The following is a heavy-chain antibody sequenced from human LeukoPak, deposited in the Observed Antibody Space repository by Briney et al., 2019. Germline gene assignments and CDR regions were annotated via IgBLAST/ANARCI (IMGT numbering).Heavy chain of an antibody. CDR1: GGTFSSYA. Sequence: ASVRVSCKAWGGTFSSYAIRGVRQARGKGGEGMERIIPIFGIANYAQKFQGRVTITADKSTSTAYMELSSLRSEDTAVYYCARGNYYDSSGTFDYWGQGTLVTVSS. CDR3: ARGNYYDSSGTFDY. J-gene: IGHJ4*02. CDR2: IIPIFGIA. V-gene: IGHV1-69*04. D-gene: IGHD3-22*01.